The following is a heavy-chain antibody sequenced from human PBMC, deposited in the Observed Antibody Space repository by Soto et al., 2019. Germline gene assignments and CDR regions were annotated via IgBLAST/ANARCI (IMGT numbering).Heavy chain of an antibody. CDR1: GGTFSSYA. J-gene: IGHJ6*02. V-gene: IGHV1-69*13. D-gene: IGHD1-7*01. CDR3: ARVFLKSNWNYCGGVCYYGMDV. CDR2: IIPIFGTA. Sequence: GASVKVSCKASGGTFSSYAISWVRQAPGQGLEWMGGIIPIFGTANYAQKFQGRVTITADESTSTAYVELSSLRSEDTAVYYCARVFLKSNWNYCGGVCYYGMDVWGQGTTVTVSS.